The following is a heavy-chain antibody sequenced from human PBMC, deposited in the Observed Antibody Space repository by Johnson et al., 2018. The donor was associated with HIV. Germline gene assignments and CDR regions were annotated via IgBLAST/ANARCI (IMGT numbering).Heavy chain of an antibody. CDR3: ARDVTAGNDAFDI. D-gene: IGHD1-1*01. Sequence: EVQLVESGGGLVQPGGSLRLSCVASGFTVRSNYMSWVRQAPGKGLEWVSVIYSGGRSYYADSVKGLLTLSRDNSNNTLYLQMNSLRAEDTAVYYCARDVTAGNDAFDIWGQGTMVTGSS. CDR2: IYSGGRS. J-gene: IGHJ3*02. V-gene: IGHV3-66*02. CDR1: GFTVRSNY.